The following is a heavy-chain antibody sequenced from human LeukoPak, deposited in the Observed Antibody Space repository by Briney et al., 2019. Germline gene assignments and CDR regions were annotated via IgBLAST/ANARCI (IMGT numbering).Heavy chain of an antibody. Sequence: SETLSLTCTVSGGSISSSSHYWGWIRQPPGKGLEWIGSIYYSGYTYYNPSPKSRVTISVDTSKNQFSLKLSSVTAADTAVYYCARDRCGRTSCYPGAFDIWGQGTMVTVSS. J-gene: IGHJ3*02. D-gene: IGHD2-2*01. V-gene: IGHV4-39*07. CDR2: IYYSGYT. CDR3: ARDRCGRTSCYPGAFDI. CDR1: GGSISSSSHY.